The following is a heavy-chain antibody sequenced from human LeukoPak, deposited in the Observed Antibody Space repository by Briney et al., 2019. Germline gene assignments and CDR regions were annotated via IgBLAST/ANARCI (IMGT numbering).Heavy chain of an antibody. CDR3: ARDPYYYDSSGYYMGDYFDY. V-gene: IGHV3-30-3*01. Sequence: PGRSLRLSCAASGFTFSSYAMHWVRQAPGKGLEWVAVISYDGSNKYYADSVKGRFTISRDNAKNSLYLQMNSLRAEDTAVYYCARDPYYYDSSGYYMGDYFDYWGQGTLVTVSS. J-gene: IGHJ4*02. CDR2: ISYDGSNK. D-gene: IGHD3-22*01. CDR1: GFTFSSYA.